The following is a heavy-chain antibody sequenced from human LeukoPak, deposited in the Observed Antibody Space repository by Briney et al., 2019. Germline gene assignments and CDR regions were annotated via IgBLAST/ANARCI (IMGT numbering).Heavy chain of an antibody. V-gene: IGHV3-48*03. D-gene: IGHD2-15*01. J-gene: IGHJ4*02. CDR2: ISSSGSTI. CDR1: GFTFSSYE. Sequence: LTGGSLRLSCAASGFTFSSYEMNWVRQAPGKGLEWVSYISSSGSTIYYADSVKGRFTISRDNSKNTLYLQMNSLRAEDTAVYYCARDGGYCSGGSCYFDFDYWGQGTLVTVSS. CDR3: ARDGGYCSGGSCYFDFDY.